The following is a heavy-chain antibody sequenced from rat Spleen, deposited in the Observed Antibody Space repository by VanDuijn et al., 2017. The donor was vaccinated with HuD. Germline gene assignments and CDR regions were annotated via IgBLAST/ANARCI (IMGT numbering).Heavy chain of an antibody. CDR3: AKEGDGGYSSYPNWFAY. CDR2: ISSDGGRN. CDR1: GFTFSDYY. V-gene: IGHV5-20*01. J-gene: IGHJ3*01. D-gene: IGHD1-8*01. Sequence: EVQLVESGGDLVQPGRSLKLSCAASGFTFSDYYMAWVRQAPTKGLEWVATISSDGGRNFYRDSVKGRFTISRDNAKNTLFLQMDSLRSEDTATYYCAKEGDGGYSSYPNWFAYWGQGTLVTVSS.